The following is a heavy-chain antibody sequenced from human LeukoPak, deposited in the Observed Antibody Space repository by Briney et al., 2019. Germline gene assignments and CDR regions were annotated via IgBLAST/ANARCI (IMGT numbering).Heavy chain of an antibody. D-gene: IGHD5-18*01. V-gene: IGHV1-2*02. CDR3: ARVIQLWFDFDY. CDR2: INPNSGGT. Sequence: ASVKVSCKTSGYTFASYGIGWVRQAPGQGLEWMGWINPNSGGTNYAQKFQGRVTMTRDTSISTAYMELSRLRSDDTAVYYCARVIQLWFDFDYWGQGTLVTVSS. CDR1: GYTFASYG. J-gene: IGHJ4*02.